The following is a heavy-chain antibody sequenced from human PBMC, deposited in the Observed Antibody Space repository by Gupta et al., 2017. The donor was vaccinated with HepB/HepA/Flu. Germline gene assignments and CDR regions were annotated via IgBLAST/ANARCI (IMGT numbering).Heavy chain of an antibody. CDR2: IYYSGST. CDR3: ARHGPKVAAAGTGRWFDP. V-gene: IGHV4-39*01. J-gene: IGHJ5*02. Sequence: GWIRQPPGKGLEWFGSIYYSGSTYYNPSLKSRVTISVDTSKNQFSLKLSSVTAADTAVYYCARHGPKVAAAGTGRWFDPWGQGTLVTVSS. D-gene: IGHD6-13*01.